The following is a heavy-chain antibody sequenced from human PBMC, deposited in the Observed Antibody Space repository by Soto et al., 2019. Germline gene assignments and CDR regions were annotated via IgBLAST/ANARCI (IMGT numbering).Heavy chain of an antibody. CDR3: ARAHPRLLGRSTTIFGVVRQVGPHYGMDV. D-gene: IGHD3-3*01. Sequence: GASVKVSCKASGYTFTSYDINWVRQATGQGLEWMGWMNSNSGNTGYAQKFQGRVTMTRNTSISTAYMELSSLRSEDTAVYYCARAHPRLLGRSTTIFGVVRQVGPHYGMDVWG. CDR2: MNSNSGNT. J-gene: IGHJ6*02. V-gene: IGHV1-8*01. CDR1: GYTFTSYD.